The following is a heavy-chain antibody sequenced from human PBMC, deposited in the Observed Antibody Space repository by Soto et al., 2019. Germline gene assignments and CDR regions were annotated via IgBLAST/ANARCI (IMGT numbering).Heavy chain of an antibody. CDR2: IIPKRGSA. V-gene: IGHV1-69*01. J-gene: IGHJ4*02. CDR3: ARGGVGYNVCAGY. CDR1: GGGNLRDYR. D-gene: IGHD3-10*01. Sequence: QVQLVQSGAEVKEPGSSVKVSCKASGGGNLRDYRTTWVRRAPGQGLEWMGGIIPKRGSANYAQNFQGRVTVTADESRNTGYMELRSLRSEDTAVYHCARGGVGYNVCAGYWGQGCPVSVSS.